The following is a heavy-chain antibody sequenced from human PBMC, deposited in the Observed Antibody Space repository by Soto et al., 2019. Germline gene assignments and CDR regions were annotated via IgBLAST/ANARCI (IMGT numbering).Heavy chain of an antibody. Sequence: EVQLLESGGGLVQPGGSLRLSCAASGFTFSSYAMSWVRQAPGKGLEWVSAISGSVGSTYYADSVKGRVTISRDNSKNTLYLQMNSLRAEDTAVYYCAKEGEHSSGWANFDYWGQVTLVTVSS. V-gene: IGHV3-23*01. J-gene: IGHJ4*02. CDR2: ISGSVGST. D-gene: IGHD6-19*01. CDR1: GFTFSSYA. CDR3: AKEGEHSSGWANFDY.